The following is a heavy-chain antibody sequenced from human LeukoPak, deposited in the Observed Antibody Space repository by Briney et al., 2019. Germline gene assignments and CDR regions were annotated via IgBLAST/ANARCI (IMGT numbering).Heavy chain of an antibody. Sequence: SVKVSCKASRGTFSSYAISWVRQAPGQGLEWMGRIIPIFGTANYAQKFQGRVTITTDESTSTAYMELSRLRSDDTAVYYCARVGVYCGGDCYSRDGFDYWGQGTLVTVSS. J-gene: IGHJ4*02. V-gene: IGHV1-69*05. D-gene: IGHD2-21*02. CDR3: ARVGVYCGGDCYSRDGFDY. CDR1: RGTFSSYA. CDR2: IIPIFGTA.